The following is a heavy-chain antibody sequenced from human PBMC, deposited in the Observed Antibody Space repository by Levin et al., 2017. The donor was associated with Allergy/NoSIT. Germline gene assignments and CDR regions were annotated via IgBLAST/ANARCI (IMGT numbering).Heavy chain of an antibody. CDR3: VRVDEDLSDDYSTYYFDY. CDR2: IFYSGST. Sequence: SQTLSLTCSVSGGSISTSSYYWGWIRQPPGKGLEWIGSIFYSGSTYYNPSLKSRVTMSVDTSKNQFSLKLTSVAAADTAVYFCVRVDEDLSDDYSTYYFDYWGQGTLVTVSS. J-gene: IGHJ4*02. V-gene: IGHV4-39*07. CDR1: GGSISTSSYY. D-gene: IGHD4-11*01.